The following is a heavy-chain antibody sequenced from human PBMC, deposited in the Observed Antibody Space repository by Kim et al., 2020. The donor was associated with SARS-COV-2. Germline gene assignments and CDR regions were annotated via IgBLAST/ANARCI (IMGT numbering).Heavy chain of an antibody. V-gene: IGHV3-49*02. CDR3: TRVGWLRSYYFDY. D-gene: IGHD5-12*01. Sequence: ESAASGQGRFTISRDDSKSIAYLQMNSLKTEDTAVYYCTRVGWLRSYYFDYWGQGTLVTVSS. J-gene: IGHJ4*02.